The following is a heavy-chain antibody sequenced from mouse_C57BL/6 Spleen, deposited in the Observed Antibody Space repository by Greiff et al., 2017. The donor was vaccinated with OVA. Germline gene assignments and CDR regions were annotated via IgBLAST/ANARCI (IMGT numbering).Heavy chain of an antibody. Sequence: EVKLVESGGGLVKPGGSLKLSCAASGFTFSDYGMHWVRQAPEKGLEWVAYISSGSSTIYYADTVKGRFTISRDNAKNTLFLQMTSLRSEDTAMYYCARPLNYYGSHYAMDYWGQGTSVTVSS. V-gene: IGHV5-17*01. CDR3: ARPLNYYGSHYAMDY. CDR2: ISSGSSTI. CDR1: GFTFSDYG. J-gene: IGHJ4*01. D-gene: IGHD1-1*01.